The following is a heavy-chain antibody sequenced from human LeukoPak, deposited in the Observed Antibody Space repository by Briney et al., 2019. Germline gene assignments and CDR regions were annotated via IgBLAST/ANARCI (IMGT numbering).Heavy chain of an antibody. D-gene: IGHD5-24*01. J-gene: IGHJ6*03. CDR2: INHSGST. CDR1: GGSFSGYY. Sequence: KPSETLSLTCAVYGGSFSGYYWSGIRQPPGKGLEGIGEINHSGSTNYNPSLKSRVTISVDTSKNQFSLKLSSVTAADTAVYYCARGRPHGRYYYYYYYMDVWGKGTTVTVSS. CDR3: ARGRPHGRYYYYYYYMDV. V-gene: IGHV4-34*01.